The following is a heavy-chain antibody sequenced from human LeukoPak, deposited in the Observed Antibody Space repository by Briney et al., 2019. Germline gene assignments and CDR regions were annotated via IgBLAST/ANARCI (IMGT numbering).Heavy chain of an antibody. CDR1: GGSFSGYY. CDR3: ARFPPHSRAAAAGTLYHRGAFDI. J-gene: IGHJ3*02. D-gene: IGHD6-13*01. V-gene: IGHV4-34*01. CDR2: INHSGST. Sequence: SETLSLTCAVYGGSFSGYYWSWIRRPPGKGLEWIGEINHSGSTNYNPSLKSRVTISVDTSKNQFSLKLSSVTAADTAVYYCARFPPHSRAAAAGTLYHRGAFDIWGQGTMVTVSS.